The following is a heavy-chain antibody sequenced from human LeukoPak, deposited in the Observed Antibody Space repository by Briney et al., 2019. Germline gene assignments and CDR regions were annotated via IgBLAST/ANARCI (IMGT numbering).Heavy chain of an antibody. Sequence: GGSLRLSCAASGFTFSGYWMHWVRQAPGKGPAWVSRINSDGITTSYADSVKGRFTISRDNAKNTLYLQMNSLRAEDTAVYYCTRDKAADYGLFDYWGQGTLVTVSS. CDR3: TRDKAADYGLFDY. V-gene: IGHV3-74*01. CDR1: GFTFSGYW. J-gene: IGHJ4*02. D-gene: IGHD3-16*01. CDR2: INSDGITT.